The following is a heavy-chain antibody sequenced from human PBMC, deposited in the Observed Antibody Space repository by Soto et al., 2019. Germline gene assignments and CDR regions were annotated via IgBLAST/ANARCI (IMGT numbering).Heavy chain of an antibody. V-gene: IGHV4-39*01. CDR1: GGSISSSSYY. J-gene: IGHJ4*02. D-gene: IGHD3-10*01. CDR2: IYYSGST. CDR3: ARHLSFGIPGGFDY. Sequence: QLQLQESGPGLVKPSETLSLTCTVSGGSISSSSYYWGWIRQPPGKGLEWIGSIYYSGSTYYNPSLKSRVTISVDTSKNQFSLKLSSVTAADTAVYYCARHLSFGIPGGFDYWGQGTLVTVSS.